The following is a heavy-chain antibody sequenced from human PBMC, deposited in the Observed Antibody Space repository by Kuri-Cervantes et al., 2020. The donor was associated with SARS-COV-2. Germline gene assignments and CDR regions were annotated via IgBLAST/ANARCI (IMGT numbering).Heavy chain of an antibody. CDR2: IRSKAYGGTT. D-gene: IGHD3-10*01. CDR3: TRDHVRWFGEVRYYYGMDV. CDR1: GFTFSSYA. Sequence: GESLKISCAASGFTFSSYAMSWVRQAPGKGLEWVGFIRSKAYGGTTEYAASVKGRFTISRDDSKSIAYLQMNSLKTEDTAVYYCTRDHVRWFGEVRYYYGMDVWGQGTTVTVSS. V-gene: IGHV3-49*04. J-gene: IGHJ6*02.